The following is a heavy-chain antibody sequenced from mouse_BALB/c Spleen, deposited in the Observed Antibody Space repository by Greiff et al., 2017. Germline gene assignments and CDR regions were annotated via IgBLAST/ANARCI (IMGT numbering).Heavy chain of an antibody. D-gene: IGHD2-3*01. J-gene: IGHJ3*01. CDR2: INSNGGST. V-gene: IGHV5-6-3*01. CDR1: GFTFSSYG. CDR3: ARDGDDGYSFAY. Sequence: EVKLQESGGGLVQPGGSLKLSCAASGFTFSSYGMSWVRQTPDKRLELVATINSNGGSTYYPDSVKGRFTISRDNAKNTLYLQMSSLKSEDTAMYYCARDGDDGYSFAYWGQGTLVTVSA.